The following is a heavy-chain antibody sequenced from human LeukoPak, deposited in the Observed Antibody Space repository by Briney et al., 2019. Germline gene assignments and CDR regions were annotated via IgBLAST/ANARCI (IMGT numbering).Heavy chain of an antibody. CDR1: GYTFTGYY. CDR3: ARLLTGATPFDY. Sequence: ASVKVSRKASGYTFTGYYMHWVRQAPGQGLEWMGRINPNSGGTNYAQKFQGRVTMTRDTSISTAYMELSRLRSDDTAVYYCARLLTGATPFDYWGQGTLVTVSS. J-gene: IGHJ4*02. V-gene: IGHV1-2*06. CDR2: INPNSGGT. D-gene: IGHD1-7*01.